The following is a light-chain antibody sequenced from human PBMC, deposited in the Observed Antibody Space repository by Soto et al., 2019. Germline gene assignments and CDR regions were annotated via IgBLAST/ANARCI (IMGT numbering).Light chain of an antibody. J-gene: IGLJ3*02. CDR1: RSNLGAGYD. CDR3: QAYVYSLTASV. CDR2: GNR. Sequence: QSVLTQPPSVSGAPGQRVTISCTGNRSNLGAGYDVHWYQQLPGAAPKLVIFGNRNRPSGVPERFSGSKSVTSASLAITGLLAEDEADYYCQAYVYSLTASVFGGGTKLTVL. V-gene: IGLV1-40*01.